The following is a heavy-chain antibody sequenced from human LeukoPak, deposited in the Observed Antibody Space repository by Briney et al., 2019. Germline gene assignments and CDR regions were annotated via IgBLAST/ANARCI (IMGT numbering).Heavy chain of an antibody. Sequence: PSETLSLTCAVYGGSFSGYYWSWIRQPPGKGLEWIGEINHSGSTNYNPSLKSRVTISVDTSKNQFSLKLSSVTAADTAVYYCARRAVITSFDYWGQGTLVTVSS. CDR3: ARRAVITSFDY. J-gene: IGHJ4*02. CDR2: INHSGST. D-gene: IGHD4-23*01. V-gene: IGHV4-34*01. CDR1: GGSFSGYY.